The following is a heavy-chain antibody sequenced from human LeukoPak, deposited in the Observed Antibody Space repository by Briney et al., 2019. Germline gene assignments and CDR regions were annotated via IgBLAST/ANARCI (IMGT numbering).Heavy chain of an antibody. CDR1: GGTFSSYA. J-gene: IGHJ4*02. CDR3: AREAYGSGSYYCFDY. Sequence: SVKDSCKASGGTFSSYAISWVRQAPGQGLEWMGGIIPIFGTANYAQKFQGRVTITADESTSTAYMELSSLRSEDTAVYYCAREAYGSGSYYCFDYWGQGTLVTVSS. D-gene: IGHD3-10*01. CDR2: IIPIFGTA. V-gene: IGHV1-69*13.